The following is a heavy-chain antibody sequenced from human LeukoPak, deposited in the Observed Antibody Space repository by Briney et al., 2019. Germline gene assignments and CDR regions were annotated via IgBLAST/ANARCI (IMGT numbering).Heavy chain of an antibody. CDR1: GFTFSSYW. V-gene: IGHV3-74*01. Sequence: PGGSLRLSCAASGFTFSSYWMHWVRQAPGKGLVWVSRINSDGSSTSYADSVKGRFTISRDNAKNTLYLQMNSLRAEDTAVYYCERDGYDSSGYLFDYGGKGTLVTVSS. J-gene: IGHJ4*02. CDR3: ERDGYDSSGYLFDY. CDR2: INSDGSST. D-gene: IGHD3-22*01.